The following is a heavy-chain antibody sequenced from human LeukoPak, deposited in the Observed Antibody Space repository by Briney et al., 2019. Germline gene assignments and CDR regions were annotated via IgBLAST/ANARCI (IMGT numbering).Heavy chain of an antibody. CDR2: IYYTGST. CDR1: GGSISSYY. CDR3: ARNVGRSFDP. V-gene: IGHV4-59*01. D-gene: IGHD1-26*01. J-gene: IGHJ5*02. Sequence: PSETLSLTCTVSGGSISSYYWSWIRQPPGKGLEWIGYIYYTGSTNYNPSLKSRVTISVATSKNQFSLKLSSVTAADTAVYYCARNVGRSFDPWGQGTLVTVSS.